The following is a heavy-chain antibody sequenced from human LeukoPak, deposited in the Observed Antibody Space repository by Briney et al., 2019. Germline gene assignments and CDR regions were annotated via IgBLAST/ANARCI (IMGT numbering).Heavy chain of an antibody. V-gene: IGHV3-23*01. D-gene: IGHD4-17*01. CDR2: ISGSGGDT. Sequence: GGSLRLSCAASGFTFSNYAMSWVRQAPGKGLEWVSAISGSGGDTYYADSVKGRFTIPRDNSKNTLYLQMNSLRAEDTAVYYCAKETTVTTFDIWGQGTMVTVSS. J-gene: IGHJ3*02. CDR1: GFTFSNYA. CDR3: AKETTVTTFDI.